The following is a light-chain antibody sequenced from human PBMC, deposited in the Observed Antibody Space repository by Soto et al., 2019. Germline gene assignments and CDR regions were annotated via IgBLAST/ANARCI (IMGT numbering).Light chain of an antibody. J-gene: IGKJ4*01. Sequence: EVMLTRSQSTLSFSLGARATLSCRASQCISDYLAWYQQKPGQAPSLLIYEASKRATGIPARFSGSGSGTDFTLTISSPAPVDFAVYVCQQCGNWAQTFVVGTNV. V-gene: IGKV3-11*01. CDR1: QCISDY. CDR3: QQCGNWAQT. CDR2: EAS.